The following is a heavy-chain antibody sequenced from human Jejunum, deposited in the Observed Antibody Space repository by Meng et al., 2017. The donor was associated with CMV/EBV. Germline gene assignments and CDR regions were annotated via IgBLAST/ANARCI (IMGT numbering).Heavy chain of an antibody. CDR1: GGSITNNEYF. CDR3: IQKPDTPKGARY. CDR2: IYHLKSK. J-gene: IGHJ4*02. D-gene: IGHD4/OR15-4a*01. V-gene: IGHV4-39*07. Sequence: SGGSITNNEYFCGWSRQPPGKGLEWVRSIYHLKSKYYNPSLNSRVSISIDKSKNQLSLKMRYVSAADTAVYYCIQKPDTPKGARYWGQGALVTVSS.